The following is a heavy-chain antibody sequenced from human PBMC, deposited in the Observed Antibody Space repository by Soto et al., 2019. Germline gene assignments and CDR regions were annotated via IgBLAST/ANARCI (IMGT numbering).Heavy chain of an antibody. CDR2: IIPIFGTA. V-gene: IGHV1-69*13. CDR3: ASGEWELPYYFDY. D-gene: IGHD1-26*01. J-gene: IGHJ4*02. Sequence: ASVKVSCKASGGTFSSYAISWVRQAPGQGLEWMGGIIPIFGTANYAQKFQGRVTITADESTSTAYMELSSLRSEDTAVYYCASGEWELPYYFDYWGQGTRVTVSS. CDR1: GGTFSSYA.